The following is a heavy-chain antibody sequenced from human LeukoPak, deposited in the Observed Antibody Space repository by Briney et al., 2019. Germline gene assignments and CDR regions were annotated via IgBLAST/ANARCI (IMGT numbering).Heavy chain of an antibody. Sequence: SETLSLTCAVSGYSISSGYYWGWIRQPPGKGLEWIGSIYHSGSTYYNPPLKSRVTISVDTSKNQFSLKLSSVTAADPAVYYCARDRYSGWLRIDYWGQGTLVTVSS. J-gene: IGHJ4*02. V-gene: IGHV4-38-2*02. D-gene: IGHD5-12*01. CDR3: ARDRYSGWLRIDY. CDR1: GYSISSGYY. CDR2: IYHSGST.